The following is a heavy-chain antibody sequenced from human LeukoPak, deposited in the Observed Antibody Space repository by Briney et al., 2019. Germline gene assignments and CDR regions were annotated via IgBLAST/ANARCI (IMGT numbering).Heavy chain of an antibody. CDR2: IIHIFGTA. V-gene: IGHV1-69*06. D-gene: IGHD2-15*01. Sequence: SVKVSCKASGGTFSSYAISWVRQAPGQGLEWMGGIIHIFGTANYAQKFQGRVTITADKSTSTAYMELSSLRSEDTAVYYCARAGSGGSYDPFDYWGQGTLVTVSS. J-gene: IGHJ4*02. CDR3: ARAGSGGSYDPFDY. CDR1: GGTFSSYA.